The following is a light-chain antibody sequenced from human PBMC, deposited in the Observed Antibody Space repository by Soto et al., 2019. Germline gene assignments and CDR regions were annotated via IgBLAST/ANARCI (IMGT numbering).Light chain of an antibody. Sequence: EIVMTQSPATLSVSPGERATLSCRASQSVSTNLAWYQQKPGQAPRLLIYGASTRATGIPARFSGSGSGTEFIHTISGLQSEDFAVYYCQQFNTWPPYMYTFGQGTKLEIK. CDR1: QSVSTN. V-gene: IGKV3-15*01. CDR2: GAS. J-gene: IGKJ2*01. CDR3: QQFNTWPPYMYT.